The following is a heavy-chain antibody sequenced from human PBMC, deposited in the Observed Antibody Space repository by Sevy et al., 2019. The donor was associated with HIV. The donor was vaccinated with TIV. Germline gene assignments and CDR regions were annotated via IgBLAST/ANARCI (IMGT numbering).Heavy chain of an antibody. J-gene: IGHJ4*02. V-gene: IGHV4-34*01. Sequence: SETLSLTCAVYGGSFSGYYWSWIRQPPGKGLEWIGEINHSGSTNYNPTLKSRVTISVDTSKNQFSLKLSSVTAADTAVYYCARADGPFDYWGQGTLVTVSS. CDR1: GGSFSGYY. CDR3: ARADGPFDY. CDR2: INHSGST.